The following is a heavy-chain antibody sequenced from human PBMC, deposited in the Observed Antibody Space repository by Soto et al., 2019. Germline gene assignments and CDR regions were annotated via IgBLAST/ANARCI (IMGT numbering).Heavy chain of an antibody. CDR1: GASISGSYYY. CDR2: VFYTGFT. J-gene: IGHJ4*02. CDR3: ATSQKGYNWNYFDH. Sequence: SETLSLTXAVSGASISGSYYYWAWLRQSPGKGPEWIGSVFYTGFTSYNPSLEGRVSVSVDTSKSQFSLKLSAVTAADTAVYYCATSQKGYNWNYFDHWGQGALVTVSS. V-gene: IGHV4-39*01. D-gene: IGHD1-20*01.